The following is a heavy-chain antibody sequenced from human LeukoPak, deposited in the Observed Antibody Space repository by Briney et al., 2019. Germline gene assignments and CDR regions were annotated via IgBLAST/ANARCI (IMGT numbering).Heavy chain of an antibody. CDR1: GGSISSYY. J-gene: IGHJ6*03. D-gene: IGHD3-3*01. CDR3: ARTRQYYDFWSGYFDHYYYYMDV. CDR2: IYYSGST. Sequence: SETLSLTCTVSGGSISSYYWSWIRQPPGKGLEWIGYIYYSGSTNYNPSLKSRVTISVDTSKNQFSLKLSSVTAADTAVYYCARTRQYYDFWSGYFDHYYYYMDVWGKGTTVTVSS. V-gene: IGHV4-59*12.